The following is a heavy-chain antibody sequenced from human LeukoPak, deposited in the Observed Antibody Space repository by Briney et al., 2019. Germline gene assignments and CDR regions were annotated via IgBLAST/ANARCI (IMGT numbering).Heavy chain of an antibody. V-gene: IGHV3-23*01. CDR3: AKEINHQWLVPLDAFDI. CDR1: GFSFTSYA. Sequence: GVSLRLCCAASGFSFTSYAMSWVRQAPGKGLDWVSGISGSGTTIYYADSAKGRFTISRDNSKNTLYLQMNSLRAEDTAVYYCAKEINHQWLVPLDAFDIWGQGTMVTVSS. D-gene: IGHD6-19*01. J-gene: IGHJ3*02. CDR2: ISGSGTTI.